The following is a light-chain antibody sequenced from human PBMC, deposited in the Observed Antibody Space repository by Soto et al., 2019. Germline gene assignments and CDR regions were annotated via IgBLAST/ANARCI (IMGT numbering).Light chain of an antibody. CDR1: QSVSSY. CDR3: QQRSNWPPIT. J-gene: IGKJ5*01. CDR2: DAS. Sequence: EIVLTQSPATLSLSPGERATLSCRASQSVSSYLAWYQQKPGQAPRLLIYDASNRATGIPARFSGSGSGTDFPLTISSLEPEDFAVYYCQQRSNWPPITFGQGTRLE. V-gene: IGKV3-11*01.